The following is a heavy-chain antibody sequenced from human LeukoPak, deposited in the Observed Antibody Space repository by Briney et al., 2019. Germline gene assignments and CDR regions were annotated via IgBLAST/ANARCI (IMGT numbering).Heavy chain of an antibody. CDR3: ARGLRWLRRNWFDP. D-gene: IGHD5-12*01. Sequence: PSETLSLTCTVSGYSISSGYYWGWIRQPPGKGLEWIGSIYHSGSTYYNPSLKSRVTISVDTSKNQFSLKLSSVTAADTAVYYCARGLRWLRRNWFDPWGQGTLVTVSS. CDR2: IYHSGST. CDR1: GYSISSGYY. J-gene: IGHJ5*02. V-gene: IGHV4-38-2*02.